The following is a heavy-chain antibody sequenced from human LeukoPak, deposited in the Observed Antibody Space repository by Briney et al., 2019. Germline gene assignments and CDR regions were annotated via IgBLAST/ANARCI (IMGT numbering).Heavy chain of an antibody. V-gene: IGHV1-18*04. D-gene: IGHD2-15*01. CDR3: ARERYCSGGICHGNFDY. CDR1: GYTFTSYG. CDR2: FSTDNGNT. Sequence: ASVKVSCKASGYTFTSYGIIWVRQAPGQGLEWMGWFSTDNGNTHYTQKFQGRVTLTTDTSTYTAYMELRSLTPDDTAVYYCARERYCSGGICHGNFDYWGQGTLVTVSS. J-gene: IGHJ4*02.